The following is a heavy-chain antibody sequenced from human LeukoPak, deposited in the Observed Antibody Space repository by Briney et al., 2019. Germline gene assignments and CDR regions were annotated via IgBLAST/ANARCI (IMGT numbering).Heavy chain of an antibody. V-gene: IGHV4-39*01. Sequence: PSETLSLTCTVSGGSISSGSYYWGWIHQPPGKGLEWIGSIYYSGSTYYNPSLKSRVTISVDTSKNQFSLKLSSVTAADTAVYYCARHGGGYCSGGSCYGGFEYYWGQGTLVTVSS. D-gene: IGHD2-15*01. CDR2: IYYSGST. CDR3: ARHGGGYCSGGSCYGGFEYY. CDR1: GGSISSGSYY. J-gene: IGHJ4*02.